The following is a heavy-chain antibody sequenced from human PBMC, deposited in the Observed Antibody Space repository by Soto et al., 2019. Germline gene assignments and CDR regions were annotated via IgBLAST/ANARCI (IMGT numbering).Heavy chain of an antibody. Sequence: QVQLRESGSGLVKPSQTLSLTCSVSGASVTRDGNCWTWIRQPPGKGLEFVASIYHGGSTFYNPSLRSRVTISLDRSKNQFSLKLTSVTAADTAVYYCARAVDGYSQFDDWGPGTLVTVSS. J-gene: IGHJ4*02. CDR2: IYHGGST. CDR3: ARAVDGYSQFDD. D-gene: IGHD4-4*01. CDR1: GASVTRDGNC. V-gene: IGHV4-30-2*01.